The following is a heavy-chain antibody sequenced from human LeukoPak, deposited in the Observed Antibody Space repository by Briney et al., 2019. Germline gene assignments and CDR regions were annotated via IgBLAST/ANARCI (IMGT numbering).Heavy chain of an antibody. V-gene: IGHV4-34*01. CDR2: INHSGST. CDR1: GGSFSGYY. D-gene: IGHD6-13*01. CDR3: ASSGMGIRNWFDP. J-gene: IGHJ5*02. Sequence: PSETLSLTCAVYGGSFSGYYWSWIRQPPGKGLEWIGEINHSGSTNYNPSLKSRVTISVDTSKNQFSLKLSSVTAADTAVCYCASSGMGIRNWFDPWGQGTLVTVSS.